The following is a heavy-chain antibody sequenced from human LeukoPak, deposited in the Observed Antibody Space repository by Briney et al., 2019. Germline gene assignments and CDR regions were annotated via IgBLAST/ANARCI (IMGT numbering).Heavy chain of an antibody. J-gene: IGHJ6*03. CDR1: RDSFTGDV. D-gene: IGHD3-10*01. Sequence: ASLKDSCEASRDSFTGDVISWGPHAPEQGGWWMGWMNPISGNTGYEQKYQGRVTMTMNTSISTAYMELSSLRSEDTAVYYCAEGDGTGSYYGHYYYMDGWGKGTTVTISS. CDR3: AEGDGTGSYYGHYYYMDG. V-gene: IGHV1-8*02. CDR2: MNPISGNT.